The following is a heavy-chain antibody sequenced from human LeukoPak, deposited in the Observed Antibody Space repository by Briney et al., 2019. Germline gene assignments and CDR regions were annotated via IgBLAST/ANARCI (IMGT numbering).Heavy chain of an antibody. J-gene: IGHJ5*02. CDR1: GVSISSGLYS. V-gene: IGHV4-30-2*01. CDR2: IYHTGST. CDR3: ARLQYCSGTSCYWFDP. Sequence: SQTLSLTCDVSGVSISSGLYSWSWIRQPLGKGLEWIGYIYHTGSTYYNPSLKSRVTISVDTSKNQFSLRLSSVTAADTAVYYCARLQYCSGTSCYWFDPWGQGTLVTVSS. D-gene: IGHD2-2*01.